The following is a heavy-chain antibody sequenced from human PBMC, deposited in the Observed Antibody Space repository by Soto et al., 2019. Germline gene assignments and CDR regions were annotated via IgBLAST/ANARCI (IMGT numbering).Heavy chain of an antibody. J-gene: IGHJ5*02. Sequence: DVQLVESGGGLVQPGGSLKLSCAASGFTFSGSDIHWVRQASGKGLEWVGRIKSKTNNYATAYAASVKGRFTVSRDDSENTGYLQMSSLQTEDTTLYYCICREHYGAHLWFDPWGQGTLVTVSS. D-gene: IGHD4-17*01. CDR3: ICREHYGAHLWFDP. V-gene: IGHV3-73*01. CDR2: IKSKTNNYAT. CDR1: GFTFSGSD.